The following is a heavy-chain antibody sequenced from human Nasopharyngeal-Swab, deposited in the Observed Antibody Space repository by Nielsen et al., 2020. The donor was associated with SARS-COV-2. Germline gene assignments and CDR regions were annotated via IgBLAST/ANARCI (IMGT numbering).Heavy chain of an antibody. V-gene: IGHV3-21*01. Sequence: GGSLRLSCAASGLTFSSYYMNWVRQAPGKGLEWVSSISSSSSYIYYADSVKGRFTISRDNAKNSLYLQMNSLRAEDTAVYYCARDRYYYYGMDVLGQGTTVTVSS. CDR2: ISSSSSYI. J-gene: IGHJ6*02. CDR3: ARDRYYYYGMDV. CDR1: GLTFSSYY.